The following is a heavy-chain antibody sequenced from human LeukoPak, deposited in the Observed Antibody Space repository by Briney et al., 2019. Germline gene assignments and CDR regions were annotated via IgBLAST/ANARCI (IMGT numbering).Heavy chain of an antibody. V-gene: IGHV3-11*01. CDR1: GFTFSDYY. J-gene: IGHJ4*02. CDR3: ARGSRYGSGSHFDF. Sequence: GGSLRLSCAASGFTFSDYYMSWIRQAPGKGLEWVSYISSGGYNIHYADSVKGRFTISRDDAQNSLILQMNSLTAEDTAVFYCARGSRYGSGSHFDFWGQGTLVTVSS. D-gene: IGHD3-10*01. CDR2: ISSGGYNI.